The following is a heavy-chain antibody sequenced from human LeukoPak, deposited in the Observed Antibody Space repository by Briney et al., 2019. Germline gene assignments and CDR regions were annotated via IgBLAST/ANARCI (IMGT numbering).Heavy chain of an antibody. CDR2: IRHDGSKT. Sequence: GGSLRLSCAASGFSFSGYGMHWVRQAPGKGLEWVTFIRHDGSKTYFADSVKGRFTISRDNAKNSLYLQMNSLRVEDTAVYYCANHFACGSTSCPPFDSWGQGTLVTVSS. CDR3: ANHFACGSTSCPPFDS. J-gene: IGHJ4*02. V-gene: IGHV3-30*02. D-gene: IGHD2-2*01. CDR1: GFSFSGYG.